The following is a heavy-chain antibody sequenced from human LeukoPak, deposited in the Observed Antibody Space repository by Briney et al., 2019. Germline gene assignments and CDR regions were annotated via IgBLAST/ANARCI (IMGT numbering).Heavy chain of an antibody. Sequence: GGSLRLSCAASGFTFSSYWMHWVRQAPGKGLVWVSRINSDGSSTSYADSVKGRFTISRDNAKNTLYLQMNSLRAEDTAVYYCARVLYYYDSSGYYTFDYWGQGTLVTVSS. D-gene: IGHD3-22*01. CDR3: ARVLYYYDSSGYYTFDY. V-gene: IGHV3-74*01. CDR1: GFTFSSYW. CDR2: INSDGSST. J-gene: IGHJ4*02.